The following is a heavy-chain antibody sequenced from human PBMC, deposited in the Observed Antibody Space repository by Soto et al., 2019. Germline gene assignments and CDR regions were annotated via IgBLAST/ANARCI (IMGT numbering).Heavy chain of an antibody. V-gene: IGHV4-31*03. CDR2: IYYSGST. CDR1: GGSISSGGHY. Sequence: PSETLSLTCTVSGGSISSGGHYWSWIRQHPGKGLEWIGYIYYSGSTYYNPSLKSRVTISVDTSKNQFSLKLSSVTAADTAVYYCARAYKDIAARSFDYWGQGTLVTVSS. D-gene: IGHD5-12*01. J-gene: IGHJ4*02. CDR3: ARAYKDIAARSFDY.